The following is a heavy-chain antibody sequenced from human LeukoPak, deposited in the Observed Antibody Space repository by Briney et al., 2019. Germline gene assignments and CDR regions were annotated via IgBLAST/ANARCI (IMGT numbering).Heavy chain of an antibody. CDR2: IKQDGSEK. Sequence: GGSLRLSCAASGSTFSNYWMSWVRQAPGKGLEWVANIKQDGSEKYYVDSVKGRFTISRDNAKNSLYLQMNSLRAEDTAVYYCARDHLVGMPYSWGQGTLVTVSS. CDR1: GSTFSNYW. CDR3: ARDHLVGMPYS. D-gene: IGHD1-26*01. J-gene: IGHJ4*02. V-gene: IGHV3-7*01.